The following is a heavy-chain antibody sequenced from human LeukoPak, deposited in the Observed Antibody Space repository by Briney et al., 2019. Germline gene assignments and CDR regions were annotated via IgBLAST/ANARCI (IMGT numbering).Heavy chain of an antibody. CDR2: IYTSGST. V-gene: IGHV4-4*07. D-gene: IGHD6-19*01. CDR3: ARDRSRTGWYDY. CDR1: GGSINSYY. J-gene: IGHJ4*02. Sequence: SETLSLTCTVSGGSINSYYWSWIRQPAGKGLEWIGRIYTSGSTNYNPSLKSRVIMSVDTSKSQFSLKLNPVTAADTAVYYCARDRSRTGWYDYWGQGTLVTVSS.